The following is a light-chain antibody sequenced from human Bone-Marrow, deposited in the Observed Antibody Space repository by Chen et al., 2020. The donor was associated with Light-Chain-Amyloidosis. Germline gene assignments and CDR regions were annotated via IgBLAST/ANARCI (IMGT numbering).Light chain of an antibody. CDR3: QSYDSSLSCYV. V-gene: IGLV1-40*01. CDR2: GGT. J-gene: IGLJ1*01. Sequence: QSVLTLLPSVSAAPGQTVTISCTGSSSNIGAGYGVHWYQQLPGTAPKVVIYGGTNRPSGVPDRCSGSKSGTSASRAITGLQAEDEADYYCQSYDSSLSCYVFGTGTKVTVL. CDR1: SSNIGAGYG.